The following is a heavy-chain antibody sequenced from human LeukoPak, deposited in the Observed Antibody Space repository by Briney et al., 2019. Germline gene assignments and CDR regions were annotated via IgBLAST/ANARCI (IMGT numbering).Heavy chain of an antibody. CDR3: ARVERHSSSSWGYYYYGMDV. CDR1: GGTFSSYA. Sequence: GASVKVSCKASGGTFSSYAISWVRQAPGQGLEWMGGIIPIFGTANYAQKFQGRVTITADESTSTAYMELSSLRSEDTAVYYCARVERHSSSSWGYYYYGMDVWGQGTTVTVSS. D-gene: IGHD6-6*01. CDR2: IIPIFGTA. J-gene: IGHJ6*02. V-gene: IGHV1-69*13.